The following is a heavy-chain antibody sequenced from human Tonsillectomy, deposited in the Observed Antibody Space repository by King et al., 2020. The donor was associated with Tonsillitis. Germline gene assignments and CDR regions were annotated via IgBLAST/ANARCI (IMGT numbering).Heavy chain of an antibody. J-gene: IGHJ4*02. CDR3: AKITYDDYMPFDY. V-gene: IGHV3-23*04. Sequence: EVQLVESGGGLVQPGGSLRLSCAASGFTFSNYAMSWVRQAPGKGLEWVSTISLGGGSTDYADSVKGRFTISRDNSKDTLYLQMNSQRADDTAVYYCAKITYDDYMPFDYWVQGTLVTVSS. CDR1: GFTFSNYA. D-gene: IGHD4-17*01. CDR2: ISLGGGST.